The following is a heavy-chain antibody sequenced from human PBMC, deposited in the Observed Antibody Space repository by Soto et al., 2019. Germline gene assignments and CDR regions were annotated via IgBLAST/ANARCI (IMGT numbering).Heavy chain of an antibody. CDR1: EGSLSNYG. CDR2: IIPVFGTP. J-gene: IGHJ6*02. CDR3: ARGDSTKIVVTTYYAMDV. V-gene: IGHV1-69*12. D-gene: IGHD3-22*01. Sequence: QVQLVQSGAEVKKPGSSVKVSCKASEGSLSNYGISWVRQSPGQGLEWMGAIIPVFGTPNYAQKFQDRVTITADESTTTVYMEVRSLTSQDTAVYYCARGDSTKIVVTTYYAMDVWGQGTMVIVSS.